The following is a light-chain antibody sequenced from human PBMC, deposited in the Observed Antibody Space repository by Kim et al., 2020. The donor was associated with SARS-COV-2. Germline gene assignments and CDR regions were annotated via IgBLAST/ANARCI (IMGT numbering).Light chain of an antibody. CDR2: RDT. CDR3: QVWDSSVI. J-gene: IGLJ2*01. V-gene: IGLV3-9*01. CDR1: NIGNKN. Sequence: VSVALGQTARITCGGSNIGNKNVHWYQQKPGQAPVLVIYRDTNRPSGIPERFSGSNSGNTATLTISRAQAGDEADYFCQVWDSSVIFGGGTQLTVL.